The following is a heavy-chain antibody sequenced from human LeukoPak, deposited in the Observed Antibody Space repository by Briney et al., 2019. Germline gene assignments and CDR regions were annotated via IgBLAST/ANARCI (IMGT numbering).Heavy chain of an antibody. CDR2: IYYTGNT. CDR1: GGSITSSNW. Sequence: PSETLSLTCAVSGGSITSSNWWSWVRQPPGKGLEWIGEIYYTGNTNYNPSLKSRVAISVDKSNNQFSLNLSSVTAADTAVYYCARVGYYPDYYMDVWGKGTTVTVSS. D-gene: IGHD3-10*01. V-gene: IGHV4-4*02. CDR3: ARVGYYPDYYMDV. J-gene: IGHJ6*03.